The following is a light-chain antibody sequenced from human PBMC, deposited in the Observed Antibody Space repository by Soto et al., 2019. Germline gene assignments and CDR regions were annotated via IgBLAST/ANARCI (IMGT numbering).Light chain of an antibody. V-gene: IGKV3-20*01. Sequence: LTQSPGTLSLYPGERATLSCRASQTVRNNYLAWYQQKPGQAPRLLIYDASSRATGIPDRFSGGGSGTDFTLTITRLEPEDFAVYYCQHYGYSLWTFGQGTKVAI. CDR1: QTVRNNY. CDR2: DAS. CDR3: QHYGYSLWT. J-gene: IGKJ1*01.